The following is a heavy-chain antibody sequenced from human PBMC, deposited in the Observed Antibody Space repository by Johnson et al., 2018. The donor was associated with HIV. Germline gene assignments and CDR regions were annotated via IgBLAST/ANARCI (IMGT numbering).Heavy chain of an antibody. CDR1: GFTFSSYG. CDR3: AREPGYSRGPDAFDL. CDR2: IYSGGST. J-gene: IGHJ3*01. V-gene: IGHV3-NL1*01. D-gene: IGHD6-19*01. Sequence: VQLVESGGGMVQPGRSLRLSCAAPGFTFSSYGMHWVRQAPGTGLEWVSVIYSGGSTYYADSVTGRFTISRDNAKNTLYLQMNSLRAEDTAVYYCAREPGYSRGPDAFDLWGQGTMVTVSS.